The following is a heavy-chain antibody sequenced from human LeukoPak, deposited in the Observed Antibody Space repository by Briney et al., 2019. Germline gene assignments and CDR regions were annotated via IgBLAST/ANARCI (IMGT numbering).Heavy chain of an antibody. CDR3: ARDMGYFVPDAFDI. V-gene: IGHV3-23*01. CDR1: GFRFSSYA. CDR2: ISGSGVST. Sequence: GGSLRLACAASGFRFSSYAMSWVRQAPGKGLEWVSAISGSGVSTYYADSVKGRFTISRDNAKNSLYLQMNSLRAEDTAVYYCARDMGYFVPDAFDIWGQGTMVTVSS. D-gene: IGHD3-9*01. J-gene: IGHJ3*02.